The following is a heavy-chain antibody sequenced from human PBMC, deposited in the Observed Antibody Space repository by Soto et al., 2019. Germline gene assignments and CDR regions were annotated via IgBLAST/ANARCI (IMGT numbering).Heavy chain of an antibody. D-gene: IGHD3-16*01. CDR3: AREGGESSDGLYYFDS. CDR1: GGSTSSDNY. Sequence: SETLSLTCTVSGGSTSSDNYWSWIRQPPGKGLEWIGHIYYSGNTDYNPPLKSRLAISIDTSKNQFSLKLSSVTAADTAVYFCAREGGESSDGLYYFDSWGQGSRVTAPQ. V-gene: IGHV4-30-4*01. J-gene: IGHJ4*02. CDR2: IYYSGNT.